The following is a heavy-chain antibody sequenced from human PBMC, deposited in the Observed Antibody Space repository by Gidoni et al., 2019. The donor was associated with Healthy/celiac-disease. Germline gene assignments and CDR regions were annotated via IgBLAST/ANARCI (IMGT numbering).Heavy chain of an antibody. CDR1: GGSISSYY. V-gene: IGHV4-59*01. D-gene: IGHD6-13*01. CDR2: IYYSGST. CDR3: AGVELSSSWPNAFDI. J-gene: IGHJ3*02. Sequence: QVQLQESGPGLVKPSETLSLTCTVSGGSISSYYWSWIRQPPGKGLEWIGYIYYSGSTNYNPSNKSRGTITVDTTKNEFALKLSSVTAADTAVYYCAGVELSSSWPNAFDIWGQGTMVTVSS.